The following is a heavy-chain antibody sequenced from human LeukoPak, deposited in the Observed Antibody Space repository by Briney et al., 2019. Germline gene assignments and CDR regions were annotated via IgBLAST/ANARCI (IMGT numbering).Heavy chain of an antibody. CDR1: GFTFSSYR. D-gene: IGHD3-22*01. V-gene: IGHV3-21*01. CDR2: ISSSSSYI. Sequence: GGSLRLSCAASGFTFSSYRMNWVRQAPGKGLEWVSSISSSSSYIYYADSVKGRFTISRDNAKNSLYLQMNSLRAEDTAVYYCAREIYYDSSGYYPGGYWGQGTLVTVSS. J-gene: IGHJ4*02. CDR3: AREIYYDSSGYYPGGY.